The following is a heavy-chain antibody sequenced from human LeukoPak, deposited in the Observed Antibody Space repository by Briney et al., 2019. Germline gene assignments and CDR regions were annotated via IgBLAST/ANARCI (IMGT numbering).Heavy chain of an antibody. V-gene: IGHV4-59*12. Sequence: PSETLSLTCAVSGGSISSYYWTWIRQPPGKGLEWIGYIYYSGSTNYNPSLKSRVTISVDTSKNQFSLKLSSVTAADTAVYYCARDNGVGATNYWGQGTLVTVSS. D-gene: IGHD1-26*01. CDR3: ARDNGVGATNY. J-gene: IGHJ4*02. CDR1: GGSISSYY. CDR2: IYYSGST.